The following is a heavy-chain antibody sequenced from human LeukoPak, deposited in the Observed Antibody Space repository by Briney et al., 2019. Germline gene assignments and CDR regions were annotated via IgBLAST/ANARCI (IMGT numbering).Heavy chain of an antibody. CDR1: GFTFSSYA. CDR2: ISSNGGST. V-gene: IGHV3-64*01. D-gene: IGHD3-3*01. CDR3: ARDGADSTYYDFWSGYWPYYMDV. Sequence: GGSLRLSCAASGFTFSSYAMHWVRQAPGKGLEYVSAISSNGGSTYYANSVKGRFTISRDNSKNTLYLQVGSLRAEDMAVYYCARDGADSTYYDFWSGYWPYYMDVWGQGTLVTVSS. J-gene: IGHJ4*02.